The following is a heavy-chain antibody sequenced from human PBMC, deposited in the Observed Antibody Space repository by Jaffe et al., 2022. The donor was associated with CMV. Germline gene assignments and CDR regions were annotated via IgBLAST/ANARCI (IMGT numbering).Heavy chain of an antibody. J-gene: IGHJ4*02. V-gene: IGHV3-23*01. CDR3: AKFGSRASIAARPRDY. D-gene: IGHD6-6*01. CDR1: GFTFSSYA. CDR2: ISGSGGST. Sequence: EVQLLESGGGLVQPGGSLRLSCAASGFTFSSYAMSWVRQAPGKGLEWVSAISGSGGSTYYADSVKGRFTISRDNSKNTLYLQMNSLRAEDTAVYYCAKFGSRASIAARPRDYWGQGTLVTVSS.